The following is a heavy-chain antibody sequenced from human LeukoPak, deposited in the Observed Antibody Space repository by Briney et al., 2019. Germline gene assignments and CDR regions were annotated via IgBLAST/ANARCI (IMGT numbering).Heavy chain of an antibody. J-gene: IGHJ5*02. CDR1: GGSFSGYY. CDR2: INHSGST. D-gene: IGHD1-26*01. Sequence: SETLSLTCAVYGGSFSGYYWSWIRQPPGKGLEWIGEINHSGSTNYNPSLKSRVTISVHTSKNQFSLKLSSVTAADTAVYYCASKFSLGNWFDPWGQGTLVTVSS. CDR3: ASKFSLGNWFDP. V-gene: IGHV4-34*01.